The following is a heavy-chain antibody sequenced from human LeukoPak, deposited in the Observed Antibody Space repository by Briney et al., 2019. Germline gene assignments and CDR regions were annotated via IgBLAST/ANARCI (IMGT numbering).Heavy chain of an antibody. J-gene: IGHJ4*02. Sequence: PSETLSLTCTVSGGSITSDNYYWAWIRQAPGQGLEWIGSIYYRGNAYYNPSLKSRVTISVDTSKNQSSLSLSSVTAADTAVYYCAREEDRSGDWGQGTLVTVTS. D-gene: IGHD3-22*01. CDR3: AREEDRSGD. V-gene: IGHV4-39*07. CDR1: GGSITSDNYY. CDR2: IYYRGNA.